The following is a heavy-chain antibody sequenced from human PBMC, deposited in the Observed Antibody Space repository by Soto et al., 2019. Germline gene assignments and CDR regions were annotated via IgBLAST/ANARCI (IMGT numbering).Heavy chain of an antibody. D-gene: IGHD3-10*01. CDR3: ARVDPRGVAVVRDY. CDR2: ISGFNGQT. Sequence: GASVKVSCKASGNTFASHGFSWVRQAPGQGLEWMGWISGFNGQTNYALKFQGRVTLTTDTSTSTAYMELRSLRSDDTAVYFCARVDPRGVAVVRDYWGQGTPVTVSS. V-gene: IGHV1-18*01. J-gene: IGHJ4*02. CDR1: GNTFASHG.